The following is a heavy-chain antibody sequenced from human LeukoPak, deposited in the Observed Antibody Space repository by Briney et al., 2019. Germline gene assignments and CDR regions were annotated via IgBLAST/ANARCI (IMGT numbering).Heavy chain of an antibody. CDR2: INPNTSAT. Sequence: GASVKVSCKASGYTLTGYYLHWVRQAPGQGLEWMGWINPNTSATHSAQKFQGRITMTRDSSISTAYMDLSRLRSDVYAWYYCARDRVGSGWPRPYYFEVWGQGTLVTVSS. CDR3: ARDRVGSGWPRPYYFEV. V-gene: IGHV1-2*02. CDR1: GYTLTGYY. D-gene: IGHD6-19*01. J-gene: IGHJ4*02.